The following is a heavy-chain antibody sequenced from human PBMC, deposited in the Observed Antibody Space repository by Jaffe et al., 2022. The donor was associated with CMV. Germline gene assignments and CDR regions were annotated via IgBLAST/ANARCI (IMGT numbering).Heavy chain of an antibody. CDR3: ARALTGTRRPFDY. D-gene: IGHD1-1*01. CDR1: GGSFSGYY. J-gene: IGHJ4*02. CDR2: INHSGST. V-gene: IGHV4-34*01. Sequence: QVQLQQWGAGLLKPSETLSLTCAVYGGSFSGYYWSWIRQPPGKGLEWIGEINHSGSTNYNPSLKSRVTISVDTSKNQFSLKLSSVTAADTAVYYCARALTGTRRPFDYWGQGTLVTVSS.